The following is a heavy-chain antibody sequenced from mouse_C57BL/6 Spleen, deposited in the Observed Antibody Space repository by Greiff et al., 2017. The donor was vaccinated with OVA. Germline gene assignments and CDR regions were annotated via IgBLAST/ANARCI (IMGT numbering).Heavy chain of an antibody. CDR1: GFTFSDYG. D-gene: IGHD2-3*01. CDR3: ARNGYYVNYYAMDY. J-gene: IGHJ4*01. V-gene: IGHV5-17*01. CDR2: ISSGSSTI. Sequence: EVKLMESGGGLVKPGGSLKLSCAASGFTFSDYGMHWVRQAPEKGLEWVAYISSGSSTIYYADTVKGRFTISRDNAKNTLFLQMTSLRSEDTAMYYCARNGYYVNYYAMDYWGQGTSVTVSS.